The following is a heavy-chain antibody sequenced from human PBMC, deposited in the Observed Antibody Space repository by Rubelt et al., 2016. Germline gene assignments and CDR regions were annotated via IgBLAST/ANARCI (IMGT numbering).Heavy chain of an antibody. J-gene: IGHJ6*02. CDR2: IFHSGST. CDR3: ARPYSNYDGYYYGMDV. CDR1: GGSISSSNW. V-gene: IGHV4-4*02. Sequence: QVQLQESGPGLVKPSGTLSLTCAVSGGSISSSNWWSWVRQPPGRGLEWIGEIFHSGSTNYNPSLTSRVTLSVDKSKSQFSLKLTSVTAADTAVYYCARPYSNYDGYYYGMDVWGQGTTVTVSS. D-gene: IGHD4-11*01.